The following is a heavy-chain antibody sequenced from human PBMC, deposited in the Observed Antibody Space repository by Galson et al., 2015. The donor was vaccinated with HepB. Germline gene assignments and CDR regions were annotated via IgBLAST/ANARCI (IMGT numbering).Heavy chain of an antibody. CDR1: GYSLGVLS. D-gene: IGHD2-15*01. Sequence: SVKVSCKVSGYSLGVLSIYWVRQAPGKGLEWMAGVDPEDGETIFAQGFQGRVTMTEDMSADTAYMELSSLRSEDTAVYYCATDSRVGHCSDGSCPWGQGTLVTVSS. V-gene: IGHV1-24*01. J-gene: IGHJ5*02. CDR3: ATDSRVGHCSDGSCP. CDR2: VDPEDGET.